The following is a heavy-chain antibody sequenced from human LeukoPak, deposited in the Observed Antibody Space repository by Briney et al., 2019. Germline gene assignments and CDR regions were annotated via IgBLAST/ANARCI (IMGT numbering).Heavy chain of an antibody. Sequence: GGSLRLSCAASGFTFSSYSMNWVRQAPGKGQEGVSSISSSSSYIYYADSVKGRFTISSDNAKNSLYLQMNNLRAKDTAVYDCARDSSGSYWGNDAFDIWGQGTMVTVSS. CDR3: ARDSSGSYWGNDAFDI. J-gene: IGHJ3*02. D-gene: IGHD1-26*01. CDR1: GFTFSSYS. V-gene: IGHV3-21*01. CDR2: ISSSSSYI.